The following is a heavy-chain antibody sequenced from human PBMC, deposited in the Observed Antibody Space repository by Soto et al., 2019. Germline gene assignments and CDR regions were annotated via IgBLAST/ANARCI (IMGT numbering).Heavy chain of an antibody. Sequence: QVQLQESGPGLVKPSETLSLTCTVSGGSISSYYWSWIRQPPGKGLEWIGCIYYSGSTNYNPSLKSPVTISVDTSKNQFSLNLRSVTAADTAVYYCARGRWLQLIYFDYWGQGTLVTVSS. V-gene: IGHV4-59*01. CDR3: ARGRWLQLIYFDY. J-gene: IGHJ4*02. D-gene: IGHD5-12*01. CDR2: IYYSGST. CDR1: GGSISSYY.